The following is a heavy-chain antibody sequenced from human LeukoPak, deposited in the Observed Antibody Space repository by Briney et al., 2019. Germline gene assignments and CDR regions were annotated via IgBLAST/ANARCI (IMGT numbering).Heavy chain of an antibody. J-gene: IGHJ2*01. CDR1: GFTFSSYG. D-gene: IGHD5-18*01. CDR3: ARDTGWYFDL. CDR2: ISSSGSTI. V-gene: IGHV3-48*03. Sequence: GGSLRLSCAASGFTFSSYGMNWVRQAPGKGLEWVSSISSSGSTIYYADSVKGRFTISRDNAKNTLYLQMISLRAEDTAVYYCARDTGWYFDLWGRGTLVTVSS.